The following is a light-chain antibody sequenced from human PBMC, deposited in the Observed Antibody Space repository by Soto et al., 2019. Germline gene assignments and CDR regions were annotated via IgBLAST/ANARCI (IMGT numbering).Light chain of an antibody. CDR1: SSDIGIYKY. V-gene: IGLV2-14*01. J-gene: IGLJ1*01. Sequence: QSALTQPASVSGSPGQSIAISCTGSSSDIGIYKYVSWYQQHPGKVPKLIIYEVTNRPSGVSNRFSGSNSGNTATLTISRVEAGDEADYYCQVWDSSSDHRYVFGTGTKVTVL. CDR2: EVT. CDR3: QVWDSSSDHRYV.